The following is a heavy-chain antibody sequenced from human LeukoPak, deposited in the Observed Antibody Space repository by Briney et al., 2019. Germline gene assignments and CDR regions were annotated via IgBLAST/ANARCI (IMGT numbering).Heavy chain of an antibody. V-gene: IGHV1-18*01. CDR3: ARDSQRVTYYDFWSGPPYFDY. D-gene: IGHD3-3*01. J-gene: IGHJ4*02. Sequence: GASVKVSCKASGYTFTSYGISWVRQAPGQGLEWMGWISAYNGNTNYAQKFQGRVTMTTDTSTSTAYMELRSLRSDDTAVYYCARDSQRVTYYDFWSGPPYFDYWGQGTLVTVSS. CDR2: ISAYNGNT. CDR1: GYTFTSYG.